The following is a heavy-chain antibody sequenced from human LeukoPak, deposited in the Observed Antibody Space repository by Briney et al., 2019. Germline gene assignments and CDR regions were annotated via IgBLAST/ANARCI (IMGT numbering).Heavy chain of an antibody. D-gene: IGHD3-10*01. Sequence: PGGSLRLSCAASGFTSSSYWMSWVRQAPGKGLEWVANIKQDGSEKYYVDSVKGRFTISRDNAKNSLYLQMNSLRAEDTAVYYCAREKEEYYYGSGSYNWFDPWGQGTLVTVSS. CDR1: GFTSSSYW. J-gene: IGHJ5*02. CDR2: IKQDGSEK. CDR3: AREKEEYYYGSGSYNWFDP. V-gene: IGHV3-7*01.